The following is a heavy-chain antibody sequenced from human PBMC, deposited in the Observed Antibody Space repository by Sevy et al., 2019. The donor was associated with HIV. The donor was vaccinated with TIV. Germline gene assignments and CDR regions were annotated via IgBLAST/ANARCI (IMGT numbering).Heavy chain of an antibody. V-gene: IGHV4-30-2*01. Sequence: SETLSLTCAVSGGSISSGGYSWSWIRQPPGKGLEWIGYIYHSGSTYYNPSLKSRVTISVDRSKNQFSLKLSSVTAADTAVYYCARGVVINNWFYPWGQGTLVTVSS. CDR3: ARGVVINNWFYP. CDR1: GGSISSGGYS. J-gene: IGHJ5*02. CDR2: IYHSGST. D-gene: IGHD3-22*01.